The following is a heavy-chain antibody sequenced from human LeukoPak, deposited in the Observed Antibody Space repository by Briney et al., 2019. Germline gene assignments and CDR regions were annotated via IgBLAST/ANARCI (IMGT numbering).Heavy chain of an antibody. D-gene: IGHD5-18*01. J-gene: IGHJ4*02. CDR1: GYTFTSYG. V-gene: IGHV1-18*01. CDR2: ISAYNGNT. CDR3: ARVAWIQLWLRLLGY. Sequence: EASVKVSCKVSGYTFTSYGISWVRQAPGQGLEWMGWISAYNGNTNYAQKLQGRVTMTTDTSTSTAYMELRSLRSDDTAVYYCARVAWIQLWLRLLGYWGQGTLVTVSS.